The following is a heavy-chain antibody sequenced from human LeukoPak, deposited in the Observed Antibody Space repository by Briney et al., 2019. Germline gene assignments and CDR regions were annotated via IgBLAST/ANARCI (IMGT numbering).Heavy chain of an antibody. CDR3: AKDGRDGYNHFDY. J-gene: IGHJ4*02. Sequence: PGGSLRLSCAASGFTFSSYGMHWVRQAPGKGLEWVSGISWNSGSIGYADSVKGRFTISRDNAKNSLYLQMNSLRAEDTALYYCAKDGRDGYNHFDYWGQGTLVTVSS. CDR2: ISWNSGSI. V-gene: IGHV3-9*01. D-gene: IGHD5-24*01. CDR1: GFTFSSYG.